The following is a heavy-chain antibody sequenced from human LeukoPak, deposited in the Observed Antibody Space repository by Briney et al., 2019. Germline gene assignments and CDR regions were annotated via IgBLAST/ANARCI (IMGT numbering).Heavy chain of an antibody. Sequence: SETLSLTCTASGGSISSYYWSWIRQPPGKGLEWIGYIYYSGSTNYNPSLKSRVTISVDTSKNQFSLKLSSVTAADTAVYYCAGTYYYDSSGYYHYSLWGQGTLVTVSS. J-gene: IGHJ4*02. CDR2: IYYSGST. D-gene: IGHD3-22*01. V-gene: IGHV4-59*01. CDR3: AGTYYYDSSGYYHYSL. CDR1: GGSISSYY.